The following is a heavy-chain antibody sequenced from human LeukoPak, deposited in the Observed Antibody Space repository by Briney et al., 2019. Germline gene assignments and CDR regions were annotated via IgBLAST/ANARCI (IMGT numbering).Heavy chain of an antibody. Sequence: ASVKVSCKASGYTFTNYYMHWVRQAPGQGLEWMGIITPSGGSTSYAQKFQGRVTMTRDMSTGTVYMELGSLRSEDTAVYYCARAYGYYKPEFDYWGQGTLVTVSS. CDR2: ITPSGGST. J-gene: IGHJ4*02. CDR1: GYTFTNYY. CDR3: ARAYGYYKPEFDY. D-gene: IGHD5-18*01. V-gene: IGHV1-46*01.